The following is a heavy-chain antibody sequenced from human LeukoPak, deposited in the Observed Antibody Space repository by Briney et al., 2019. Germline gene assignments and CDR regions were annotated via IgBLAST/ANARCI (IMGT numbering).Heavy chain of an antibody. CDR3: ARGSSSWYFWFDP. Sequence: SVKVSYKASGGTFSSYAISWVRQAPGQGLEWMGGIIPIFGTANYAQKFQGRVTITADESTSTAYMELSSLRSEDTAVYYCARGSSSWYFWFDPWGQGTLVTVSS. J-gene: IGHJ5*02. V-gene: IGHV1-69*13. CDR1: GGTFSSYA. CDR2: IIPIFGTA. D-gene: IGHD6-13*01.